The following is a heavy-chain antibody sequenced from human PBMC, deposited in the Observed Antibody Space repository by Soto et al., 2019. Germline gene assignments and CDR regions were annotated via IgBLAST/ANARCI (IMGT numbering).Heavy chain of an antibody. CDR3: TRAAPRYCSGTTCYSGRDY. CDR2: INHSGNT. Sequence: PTETLYLTYAVYGESFRDIACSWISQLSVKGLEWIGEINHSGNTNYNPSLKSRVTISVDTSRNQFSLKLNSVTAADTAVYYCTRAAPRYCSGTTCYSGRDYWGQGTLVTVS. D-gene: IGHD2-15*01. J-gene: IGHJ4*02. V-gene: IGHV4-34*01. CDR1: GESFRDIA.